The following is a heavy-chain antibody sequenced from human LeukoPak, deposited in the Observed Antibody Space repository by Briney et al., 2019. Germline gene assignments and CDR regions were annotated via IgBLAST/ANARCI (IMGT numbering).Heavy chain of an antibody. CDR3: ARRSSSWYGGTYFDY. CDR2: IYPGDSVT. CDR1: GYSFTSYW. D-gene: IGHD6-13*01. J-gene: IGHJ4*02. V-gene: IGHV5-51*01. Sequence: GESLKISCKGSGYSFTSYWIGWVGQMPGKGLEWMGIIYPGDSVTRYSPSFQGQVTISADKSISTAYLQWSSLKAPDTAMYYCARRSSSWYGGTYFDYWGQGTLVTVSS.